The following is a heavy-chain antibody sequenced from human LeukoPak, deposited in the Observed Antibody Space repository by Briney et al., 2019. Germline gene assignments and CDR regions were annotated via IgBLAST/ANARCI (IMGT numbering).Heavy chain of an antibody. CDR1: GYPISSGYY. V-gene: IGHV4-38-2*02. CDR2: IYHSGST. Sequence: SETLSLTCTVSGYPISSGYYWGWIRQPPGKGLEWIGSIYHSGSTYYNPSLKSRVTISVDTSKNQFSLKLSSVTAADTAVYYCAREVNCSSTSCYIKPYYYYMDVWGKGTTVTVSS. D-gene: IGHD2-2*02. J-gene: IGHJ6*03. CDR3: AREVNCSSTSCYIKPYYYYMDV.